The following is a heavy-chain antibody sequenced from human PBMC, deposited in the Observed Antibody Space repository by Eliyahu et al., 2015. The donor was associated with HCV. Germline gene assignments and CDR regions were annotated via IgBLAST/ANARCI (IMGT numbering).Heavy chain of an antibody. Sequence: EVQLMESGGDLVQPGGSLRLSCAASGFTFSNHAMSWVRRAPGKGLEWVSAIRADGAQTWYADSVKGRFTISRDNSKNTVYLQMSSLRVEDTAMYYCTKEVISALGHYWGQGTLVTVSS. D-gene: IGHD6-6*01. CDR1: GFTFSNHA. V-gene: IGHV3-23*01. CDR2: IRADGAQT. J-gene: IGHJ4*02. CDR3: TKEVISALGHY.